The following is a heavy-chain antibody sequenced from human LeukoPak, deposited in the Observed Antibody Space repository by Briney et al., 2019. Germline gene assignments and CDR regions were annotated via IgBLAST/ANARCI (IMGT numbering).Heavy chain of an antibody. J-gene: IGHJ5*02. V-gene: IGHV1-69*13. CDR3: AALEVAGSYNWFDP. Sequence: GASVTVSFKASGGTFSSYAISWVRQAPGQGLEWMGGIIPIFGTANYAQKFQGRVTITADESTSTAYMELSSLRSEDTAVYYCAALEVAGSYNWFDPWGQKPWSPSPQ. D-gene: IGHD6-19*01. CDR2: IIPIFGTA. CDR1: GGTFSSYA.